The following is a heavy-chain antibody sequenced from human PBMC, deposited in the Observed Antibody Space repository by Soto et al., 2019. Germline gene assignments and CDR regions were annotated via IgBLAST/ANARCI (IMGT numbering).Heavy chain of an antibody. J-gene: IGHJ6*02. D-gene: IGHD3-3*02. CDR2: IYYRGST. CDR3: ARHRIFGVVRGMDV. Sequence: SETLSLTCTVSGGSISSYYWSWIRQPPGKGLEGSGYIYYRGSTNYNPSLKSRVPISVDTSKNQFSLKLSSVTAADTAVYYCARHRIFGVVRGMDVWGQGTTGTVS. V-gene: IGHV4-59*01. CDR1: GGSISSYY.